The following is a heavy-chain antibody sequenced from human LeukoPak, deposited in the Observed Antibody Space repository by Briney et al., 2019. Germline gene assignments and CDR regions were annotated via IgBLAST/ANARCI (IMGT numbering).Heavy chain of an antibody. J-gene: IGHJ4*02. D-gene: IGHD3-10*01. CDR1: GGSISSGSYY. CDR3: ARGRGRLLLWFGETCLDY. CDR2: IYTSGST. V-gene: IGHV4-61*02. Sequence: PSETLSLTCTVSGGSISSGSYYWSWIRQPAGRGLEWIGRIYTSGSTYYNPSLKSRVTISVDTSKNQFSLKLSSVTAGDTDVYYCARGRGRLLLWFGETCLDYWGQGTLVTVSS.